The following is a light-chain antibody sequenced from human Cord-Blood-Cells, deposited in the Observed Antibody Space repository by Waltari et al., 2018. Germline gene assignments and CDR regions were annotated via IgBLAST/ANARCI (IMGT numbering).Light chain of an antibody. V-gene: IGLV4-69*01. CDR2: LNSDGSH. CDR3: QTWGTGIQV. Sequence: QLVLTQSPSASASLGASVKLTCTLSSGQSSYVIAWHQQQPEKGPRYLMKLNSDGSHSKGDGIPDRFSGSSSGAERYLAISSLQSEDEADYYCQTWGTGIQVFGGGTKLTVL. CDR1: SGQSSYV. J-gene: IGLJ3*02.